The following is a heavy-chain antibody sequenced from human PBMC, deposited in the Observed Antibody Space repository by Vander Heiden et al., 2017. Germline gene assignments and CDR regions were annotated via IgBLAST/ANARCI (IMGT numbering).Heavy chain of an antibody. J-gene: IGHJ4*02. Sequence: QVQLVESGVGVVQPGSSLRPSCAASGFTFSSYGMHWVRQAPGKGLEWVAVISYDGSNKYYADSVKGRFTISRDNSKNTLYLQMNSLRAEDTAVYYCAKDRQDSSGSFFDYWGQGTLVTVSS. CDR1: GFTFSSYG. CDR3: AKDRQDSSGSFFDY. D-gene: IGHD3-22*01. CDR2: ISYDGSNK. V-gene: IGHV3-30*18.